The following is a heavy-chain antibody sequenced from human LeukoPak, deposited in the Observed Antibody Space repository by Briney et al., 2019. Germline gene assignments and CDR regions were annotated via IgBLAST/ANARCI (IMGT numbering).Heavy chain of an antibody. Sequence: SSETLSLTCSVSGGSISRGNYYWSWIRQPAGKGLEWIGLIYTSGSTNYNPSLKSRVTISVDTSKNQFSLKLSSVTAADTAVYYCARVGYSYGLRWGQGTLVTVSS. CDR1: GGSISRGNYY. D-gene: IGHD5-18*01. CDR3: ARVGYSYGLR. V-gene: IGHV4-61*02. CDR2: IYTSGST. J-gene: IGHJ4*02.